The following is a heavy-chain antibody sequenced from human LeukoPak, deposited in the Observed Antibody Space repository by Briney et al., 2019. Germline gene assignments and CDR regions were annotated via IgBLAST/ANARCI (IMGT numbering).Heavy chain of an antibody. CDR2: VRNDGSNE. D-gene: IGHD5-12*01. Sequence: GGSLRLSCTASGFVLSDYGMHWVRQAPGKGLEWVAFVRNDGSNEYYVGSGKGRFTISRDKSKNTLYLQMNSLRAEDTAVYSCAKESDSGYHSEGPKTWGLGTLVAVSS. V-gene: IGHV3-30*02. CDR1: GFVLSDYG. J-gene: IGHJ5*02. CDR3: AKESDSGYHSEGPKT.